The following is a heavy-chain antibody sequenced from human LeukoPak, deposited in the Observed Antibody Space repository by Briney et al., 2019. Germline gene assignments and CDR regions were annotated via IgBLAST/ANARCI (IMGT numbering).Heavy chain of an antibody. J-gene: IGHJ4*02. V-gene: IGHV5-51*01. CDR2: IYPGDSDT. D-gene: IGHD6-13*01. Sequence: AGESLKISCKGSGYSFTSYWIGWVRQMPGKGLEWMGIIYPGDSDTRYSPSFQGQVTISADKSISTAYLQWSSLKASDTAMYYCARRAARNDLGLYSSSWSYYFDYWGQGTLVAVSS. CDR3: ARRAARNDLGLYSSSWSYYFDY. CDR1: GYSFTSYW.